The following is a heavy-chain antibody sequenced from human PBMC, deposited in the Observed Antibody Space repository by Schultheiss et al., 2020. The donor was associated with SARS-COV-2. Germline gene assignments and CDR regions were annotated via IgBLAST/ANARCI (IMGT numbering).Heavy chain of an antibody. CDR3: ARGGQLLRD. Sequence: SETLSLTCTVSGGSISSSSYYWSWIRQPPGKGLEWIGRIYTSGSTNYNPSLKSRVTISIDASKNHFALTLKSVTAADTAVYFCARGGQLLRDWGQGILVTVSS. D-gene: IGHD1-1*01. CDR2: IYTSGST. J-gene: IGHJ4*02. CDR1: GGSISSSSYY. V-gene: IGHV4-61*02.